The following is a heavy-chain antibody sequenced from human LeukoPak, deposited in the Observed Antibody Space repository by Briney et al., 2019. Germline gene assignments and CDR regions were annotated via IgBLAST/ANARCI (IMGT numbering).Heavy chain of an antibody. CDR1: GFIVSSNY. CDR2: IYSGGSP. CDR3: ARGPIITSFGVVIGRAFDY. Sequence: PGGSLRLFCAASGFIVSSNYMRWVRQAPGGGLVCVSVIYSGGSPYYGDSVKGRFTISRDNSKNTLYLQMNSLRAEDTAVYYFARGPIITSFGVVIGRAFDYWGQGTLVTVSS. V-gene: IGHV3-53*01. J-gene: IGHJ4*02. D-gene: IGHD3-3*01.